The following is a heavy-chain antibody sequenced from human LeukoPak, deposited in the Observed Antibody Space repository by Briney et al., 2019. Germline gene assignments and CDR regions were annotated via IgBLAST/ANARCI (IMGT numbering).Heavy chain of an antibody. D-gene: IGHD2-2*01. Sequence: GGSLRLSCAASGFTVNSKYMSWVRQAPGKGLEWLSVMYSGGSAYYADSVRGRFTISRDNSENTLYLQMSSLRADDTAVYYCARGTSSSDYWGQGTLVTVSS. CDR2: MYSGGSA. CDR1: GFTVNSKY. J-gene: IGHJ4*02. V-gene: IGHV3-53*01. CDR3: ARGTSSSDY.